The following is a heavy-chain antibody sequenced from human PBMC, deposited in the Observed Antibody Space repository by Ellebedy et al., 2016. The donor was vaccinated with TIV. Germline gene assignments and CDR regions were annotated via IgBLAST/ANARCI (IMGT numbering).Heavy chain of an antibody. J-gene: IGHJ4*02. Sequence: GESLKISCAASGSTFTNYAMSWVRQAPGQGLEWVSAISTSGGSTYYADSVKGRFTVSRDNPKNTLYLQMNSLRAEDTAVYYCVRGAGGYHFDYWGQGTLVTV. D-gene: IGHD3-16*01. CDR2: ISTSGGST. CDR3: VRGAGGYHFDY. CDR1: GSTFTNYA. V-gene: IGHV3-23*01.